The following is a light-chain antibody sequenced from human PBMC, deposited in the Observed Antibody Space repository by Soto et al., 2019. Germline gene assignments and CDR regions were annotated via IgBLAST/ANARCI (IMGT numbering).Light chain of an antibody. CDR3: QQGDSMPLT. V-gene: IGKV1-12*01. CDR1: QGIRRW. Sequence: DIQMTQSPSSVSASVGDRVTITCRASQGIRRWLAWYQQKPGEAPKLLIYGIYSLQSGVPSRFSGSGSGTDFSLTISSLQPEDSATYYCQQGDSMPLTFGGGTKVENK. CDR2: GIY. J-gene: IGKJ4*01.